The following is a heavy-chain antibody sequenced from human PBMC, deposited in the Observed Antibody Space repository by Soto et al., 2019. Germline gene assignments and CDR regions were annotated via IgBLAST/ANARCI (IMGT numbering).Heavy chain of an antibody. V-gene: IGHV4-39*01. CDR1: GDSIRTSAYF. CDR3: AIHPLRGFGVPD. J-gene: IGHJ4*02. Sequence: QLQLQESGPGLVKPSETLSRTCIVSGDSIRTSAYFWGWIRQPPGKGLEWIGSIDYRGDTYYTPSLKSRVTISAAPSSNQFSLRLNSVTAADTAIYYCAIHPLRGFGVPDWRQGALVTVAS. CDR2: IDYRGDT. D-gene: IGHD2-15*01.